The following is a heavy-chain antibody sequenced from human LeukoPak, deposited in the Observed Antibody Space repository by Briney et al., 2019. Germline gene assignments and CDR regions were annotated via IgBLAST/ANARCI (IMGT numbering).Heavy chain of an antibody. CDR2: IIPIFGTA. Sequence: SVKVSCKASRGTFSSYAISWVRQAPGQGLEWMGGIIPIFGTANYAQKFQGRVTITADESTGTAYMELSSLRSEDTAVYYCARSTVGATSVDYRGQGTLVTVSS. CDR3: ARSTVGATSVDY. J-gene: IGHJ4*02. CDR1: RGTFSSYA. V-gene: IGHV1-69*13. D-gene: IGHD1-26*01.